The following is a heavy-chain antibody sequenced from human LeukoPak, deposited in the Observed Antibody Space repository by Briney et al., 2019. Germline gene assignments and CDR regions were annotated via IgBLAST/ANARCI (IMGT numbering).Heavy chain of an antibody. V-gene: IGHV1-18*01. CDR3: ARVCSGDSCYEDGDP. CDR2: ISAYNGNT. Sequence: GASVKVSCKASGYTFTSYGISWVRQAPGQGLEWMGWISAYNGNTNYAQKLQGRVTMTTDTSTSTAYMELRSLRSDDTAVYYCARVCSGDSCYEDGDPWGQGTLVTVSS. J-gene: IGHJ5*02. D-gene: IGHD2-15*01. CDR1: GYTFTSYG.